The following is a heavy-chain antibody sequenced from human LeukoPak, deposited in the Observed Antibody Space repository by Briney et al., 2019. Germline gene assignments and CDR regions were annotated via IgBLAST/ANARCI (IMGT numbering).Heavy chain of an antibody. Sequence: ASVKVSCKASGYTFTGYCIHWVRQAPGQGLEWMSWINVNSGGTNSAQNFQGRVTMTRDTSISTAYMEVSRLRSDDTAVYYCVRGTGYCSSTSCYNSGEYFQHWGQGTLVTVSS. V-gene: IGHV1-2*02. J-gene: IGHJ1*01. CDR2: INVNSGGT. D-gene: IGHD2-2*02. CDR1: GYTFTGYC. CDR3: VRGTGYCSSTSCYNSGEYFQH.